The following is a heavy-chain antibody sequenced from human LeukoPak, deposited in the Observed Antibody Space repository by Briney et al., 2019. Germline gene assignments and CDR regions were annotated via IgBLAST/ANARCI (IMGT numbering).Heavy chain of an antibody. CDR2: IRSKAYGGTT. J-gene: IGHJ4*02. V-gene: IGHV3-49*04. D-gene: IGHD3-3*01. CDR3: TRVGDYDFWSGYYWSIWGIDY. CDR1: GFTFSSYE. Sequence: GGSLRLSCAASGFTFSSYEMNWVRQAPGKGLEWVGFIRSKAYGGTTEYAASVKGRFTISRDDSKSIAYLQMNSLKTEDTAVYYCTRVGDYDFWSGYYWSIWGIDYWGQGTLVTVSS.